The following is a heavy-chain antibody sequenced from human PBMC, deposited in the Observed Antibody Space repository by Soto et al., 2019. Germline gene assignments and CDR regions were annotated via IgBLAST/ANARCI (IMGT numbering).Heavy chain of an antibody. CDR3: AGALQRIAAAGTDY. D-gene: IGHD6-13*01. Sequence: QVQLVQSGAEVKKPGSSVKVSCKASGGTFSSYAISWVRQAPGQGLEWMGGIIPIFGTANYAQKFQGRVTITADESTSPAYMELSSLRSEDTAVYYCAGALQRIAAAGTDYWGQGTLVTVSS. V-gene: IGHV1-69*12. J-gene: IGHJ4*02. CDR2: IIPIFGTA. CDR1: GGTFSSYA.